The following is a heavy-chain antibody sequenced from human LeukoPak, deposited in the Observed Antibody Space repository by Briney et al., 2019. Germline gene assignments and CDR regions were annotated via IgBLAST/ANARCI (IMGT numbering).Heavy chain of an antibody. CDR1: GFTVSKNY. CDR3: ARVPYGDSQGY. CDR2: IYSGGST. Sequence: GGSLSLSCAASGFTVSKNYMSWVRQAPGKGLERVSVIYSGGSTYNAGSVKGRFTISRDNSKTPLYLQMNSLRAEDTAVYYCARVPYGDSQGYWGQGTLVTVSS. V-gene: IGHV3-53*01. J-gene: IGHJ4*02. D-gene: IGHD4-17*01.